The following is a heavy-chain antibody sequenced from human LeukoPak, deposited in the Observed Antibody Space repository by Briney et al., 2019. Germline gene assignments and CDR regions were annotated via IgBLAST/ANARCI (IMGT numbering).Heavy chain of an antibody. D-gene: IGHD5-18*01. CDR2: IYYSGST. J-gene: IGHJ4*02. CDR1: GGSISSSSYY. V-gene: IGHV4-39*07. CDR3: ARGPGVTPDY. Sequence: PSETLSLTCTVSGGSISSSSYYWGWIRQPPGKGLEWIGSIYYSGSTYYNPSLKSRVTISVDTSKNQFSLKLSSVTAADTAVYYCARGPGVTPDYWGQGTLVTVSS.